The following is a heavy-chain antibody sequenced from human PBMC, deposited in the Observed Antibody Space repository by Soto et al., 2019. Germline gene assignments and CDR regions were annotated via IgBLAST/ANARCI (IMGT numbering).Heavy chain of an antibody. CDR2: IYHSGTT. CDR3: ARHVAVPRTRGFDY. CDR1: GASISDNW. D-gene: IGHD2-15*01. J-gene: IGHJ4*02. Sequence: QVQLQESGPGLVKPSGTLSLTCAVSGASISDNWWSWVRQPPGKGREWIGEIYHSGTTTYNPSLKSRVIISVDKSASQISLTLNSVTAADTAIYYCARHVAVPRTRGFDYWGQGTPVTVSS. V-gene: IGHV4-4*02.